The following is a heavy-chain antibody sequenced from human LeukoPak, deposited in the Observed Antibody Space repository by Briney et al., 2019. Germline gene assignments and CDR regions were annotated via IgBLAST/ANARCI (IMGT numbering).Heavy chain of an antibody. CDR1: GGSISSSSYY. Sequence: PSETLSLTCTVSGGSISSSSYYWGWIRQPPGKGLEWIGSIYYSGSTYYNPSLKSRVTISVDTSKNQFSLKLSSVTAADTAVYYCARDGSVAVAGTTYYYYMDVWGKGTTVTVSS. V-gene: IGHV4-39*07. J-gene: IGHJ6*03. CDR3: ARDGSVAVAGTTYYYYMDV. CDR2: IYYSGST. D-gene: IGHD6-19*01.